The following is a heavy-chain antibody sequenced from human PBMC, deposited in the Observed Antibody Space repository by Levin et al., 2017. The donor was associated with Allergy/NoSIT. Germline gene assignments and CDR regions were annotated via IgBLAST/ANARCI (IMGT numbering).Heavy chain of an antibody. CDR3: AKDPGDF. CDR2: IDPPDGKT. CDR1: GYPFTSHY. Sequence: ASVKVSCKASGYPFTSHYVHWVRQVPGQGLEWMGVIDPPDGKTAYALNFQGRITITRDTSTSTVYLELNSLRSDDTAVYYCAKDPGDFWGQGTLVTVSS. V-gene: IGHV1-46*01. J-gene: IGHJ4*02.